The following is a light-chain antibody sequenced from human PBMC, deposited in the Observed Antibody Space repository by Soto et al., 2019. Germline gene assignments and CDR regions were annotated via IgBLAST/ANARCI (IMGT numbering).Light chain of an antibody. CDR1: QSVSNK. CDR2: GAS. J-gene: IGKJ1*01. Sequence: EIVLSQSPGTLSLSPGERATLSCRASQSVSNKLAWYQQKPGRALXXLIDGASTRATGIPDRFSGSGSGTDFTLTISRLEPEDVAVYYCQQYEAVVTFGQGTKVDIK. V-gene: IGKV3-20*01. CDR3: QQYEAVVT.